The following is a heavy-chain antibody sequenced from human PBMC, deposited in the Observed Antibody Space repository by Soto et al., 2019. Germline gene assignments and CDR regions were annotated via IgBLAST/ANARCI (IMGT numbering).Heavy chain of an antibody. Sequence: GGSLRLSCAASGFTFSDYYMSWVRQAPGKGLEWVSYISSSGSTIYYADSVKGRFTISGDNAKNSLYLQLNSLRADDTAVYYCARNPFTYESSGYGAFDIWGQGTMVNVSS. V-gene: IGHV3-11*01. CDR2: ISSSGSTI. J-gene: IGHJ3*02. CDR1: GFTFSDYY. CDR3: ARNPFTYESSGYGAFDI. D-gene: IGHD3-22*01.